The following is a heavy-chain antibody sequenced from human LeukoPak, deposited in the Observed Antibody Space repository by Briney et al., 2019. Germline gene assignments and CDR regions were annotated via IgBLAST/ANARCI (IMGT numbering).Heavy chain of an antibody. CDR3: ASWGLSYDSSGYPIDY. Sequence: ASVKVSCKASGYTFTGYYMHWVRRAPGQGLEWMGRINPNSGGTNYAQKFQGRVTMTRDTSISTAYMELSRLRSDDTAVYYCASWGLSYDSSGYPIDYWGQGTLVTVSS. V-gene: IGHV1-2*06. CDR1: GYTFTGYY. D-gene: IGHD3-22*01. CDR2: INPNSGGT. J-gene: IGHJ4*02.